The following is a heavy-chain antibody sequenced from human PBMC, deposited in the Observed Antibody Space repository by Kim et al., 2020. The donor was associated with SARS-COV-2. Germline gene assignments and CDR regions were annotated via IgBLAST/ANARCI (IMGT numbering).Heavy chain of an antibody. CDR2: IRSSSNYI. V-gene: IGHV3-21*01. CDR1: GFTFSSYS. CDR3: AGDLVRRGGVDV. J-gene: IGHJ6*02. Sequence: GGSLRLSCAASGFTFSSYSMTWVRQAPGKGLECVSSIRSSSNYIYYADSVKGRFTISRDNAKNSLYLHMNSLRAEDTAVYYCAGDLVRRGGVDVWGQGTTVTVSS. D-gene: IGHD6-13*01.